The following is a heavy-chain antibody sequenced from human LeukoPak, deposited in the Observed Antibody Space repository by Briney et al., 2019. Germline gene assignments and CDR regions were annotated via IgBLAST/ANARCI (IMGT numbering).Heavy chain of an antibody. J-gene: IGHJ4*02. CDR3: ANLNAPYWGNFDY. D-gene: IGHD3-16*01. CDR2: ISDSGVTA. Sequence: PGGSLRLSCAASGFTFSNCAMSWVRQAPGQGLDWVSAISDSGVTAYYADSVKGRFTISRDNSKSTLYLQMNSLRAEDTAVYYCANLNAPYWGNFDYWGQGTLVTVSS. CDR1: GFTFSNCA. V-gene: IGHV3-23*01.